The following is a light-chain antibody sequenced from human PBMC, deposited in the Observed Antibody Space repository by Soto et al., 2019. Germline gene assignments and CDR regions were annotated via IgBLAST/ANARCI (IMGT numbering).Light chain of an antibody. J-gene: IGKJ5*01. V-gene: IGKV3-11*01. CDR1: RSVSSY. Sequence: EIVLTQSPATLSLSPGESATLSCRATRSVSSYLAWYQQKPGPAPRLLIYDASSRPTDIPARFSGSGSGTDFTLTISSLEPEDFALYYCQQRSNWPITFGQGTRLEIK. CDR2: DAS. CDR3: QQRSNWPIT.